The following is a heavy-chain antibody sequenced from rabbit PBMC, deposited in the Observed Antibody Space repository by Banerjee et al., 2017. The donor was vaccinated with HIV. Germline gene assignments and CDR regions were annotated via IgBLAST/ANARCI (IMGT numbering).Heavy chain of an antibody. J-gene: IGHJ4*01. Sequence: QSLEESGGDLVKPGASLTLTCTASGFDFSSNIMCWVRQAPGKGLEWIGCIYAGSSGNTVYASWAKGRFTISKASSTTVTLQMTSLTAADTATYFCARGSHYGSLWGPGTLVTVS. D-gene: IGHD6-1*01. V-gene: IGHV1S40*01. CDR3: ARGSHYGSL. CDR2: IYAGSSGNT. CDR1: GFDFSSNI.